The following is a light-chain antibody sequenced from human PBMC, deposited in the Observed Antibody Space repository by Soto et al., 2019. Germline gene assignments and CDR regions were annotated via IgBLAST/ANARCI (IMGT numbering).Light chain of an antibody. V-gene: IGKV3-11*01. CDR1: QSVSSY. Sequence: EIVLTQSPATLSLSPGERDTLSCRDSQSVSSYLAWYQQKPGQAPRLLIYDASNRATGIPARFSGSGSGTDFTLTISCLEPEDFAVYYCQQRSNWPPITFGQGTRLEIK. CDR3: QQRSNWPPIT. CDR2: DAS. J-gene: IGKJ5*01.